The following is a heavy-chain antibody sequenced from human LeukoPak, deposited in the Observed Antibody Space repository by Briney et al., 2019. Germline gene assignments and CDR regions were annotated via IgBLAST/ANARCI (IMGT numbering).Heavy chain of an antibody. CDR3: ARDQGFWSGYYSGYFDY. CDR1: GGSISSSNW. D-gene: IGHD3-3*01. J-gene: IGHJ4*02. Sequence: SGTLSLTCAVSGGSISSSNWWGWVRQPPGKGLEWIGEIYHSGSTNYNPSLKSRVTISVDTSKNQFSLKLNSVTAADTAVYYCARDQGFWSGYYSGYFDYWGQGTLVTVSS. V-gene: IGHV4-4*02. CDR2: IYHSGST.